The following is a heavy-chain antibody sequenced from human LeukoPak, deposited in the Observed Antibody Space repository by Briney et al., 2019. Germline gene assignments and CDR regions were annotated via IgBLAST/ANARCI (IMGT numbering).Heavy chain of an antibody. D-gene: IGHD6-13*01. J-gene: IGHJ3*02. CDR3: AKDPWAAAAHYDAFDI. CDR2: ISGSGGST. V-gene: IGHV3-23*01. Sequence: GGSLRLSCAASGFTFSSYAMSWVRQAPGKGLEWVSAISGSGGSTYYADSVKGRFTISRDNSKNTLYLQMNSLRAEDTAVYYCAKDPWAAAAHYDAFDIWGQGTMVTVSS. CDR1: GFTFSSYA.